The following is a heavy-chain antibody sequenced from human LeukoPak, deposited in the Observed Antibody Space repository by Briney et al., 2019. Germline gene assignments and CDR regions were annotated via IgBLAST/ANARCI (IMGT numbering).Heavy chain of an antibody. Sequence: GASVKVSCKASGGTFSSYAISWVRQAPGQGLEWVGRIIPILGIANYAQKFQGRVTITADKSTSTAYMELSSLRSEDTAVYYCAITLSIAVAARVDAFDIWGQGTMVTVSS. D-gene: IGHD6-19*01. CDR2: IIPILGIA. CDR3: AITLSIAVAARVDAFDI. J-gene: IGHJ3*02. V-gene: IGHV1-69*04. CDR1: GGTFSSYA.